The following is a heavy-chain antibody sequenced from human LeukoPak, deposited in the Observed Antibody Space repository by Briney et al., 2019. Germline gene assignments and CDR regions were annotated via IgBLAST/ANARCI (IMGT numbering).Heavy chain of an antibody. CDR2: IYADGNT. CDR1: GFIVNTNY. J-gene: IGHJ4*02. CDR3: ARDSYGDANFDS. Sequence: GGSLRLSCAASGFIVNTNYMTWVRQAPGRGLEWVSFIYADGNTYYSDSVKGRFTISRDISKNAVYLQMNSLRAEDTAVYYCARDSYGDANFDSWGQGTLVTVSS. D-gene: IGHD4-17*01. V-gene: IGHV3-53*01.